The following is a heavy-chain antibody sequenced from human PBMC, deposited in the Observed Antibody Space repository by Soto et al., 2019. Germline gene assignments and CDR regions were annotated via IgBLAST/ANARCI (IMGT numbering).Heavy chain of an antibody. J-gene: IGHJ4*02. CDR1: GFTFSSCV. CDR2: ITDSGTGT. D-gene: IGHD6-13*01. V-gene: IGHV3-23*01. Sequence: EVHLLESGGGLVHPGESLRLSCGASGFTFSSCVMTWVRQAPGKGLAWVSCITDSGTGTYYADSVKGRFTISRDNSKNTMYLQMNNLRAEDTGVYYCAKGLLNGRWYAEDWGQGTLVTVSS. CDR3: AKGLLNGRWYAED.